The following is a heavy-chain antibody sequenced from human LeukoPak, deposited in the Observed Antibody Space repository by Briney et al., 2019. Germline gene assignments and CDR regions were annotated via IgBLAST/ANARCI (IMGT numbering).Heavy chain of an antibody. V-gene: IGHV1-8*03. CDR1: GYTFTSYG. CDR3: TRGWDDYGDY. CDR2: MNPNSGNT. D-gene: IGHD1-26*01. J-gene: IGHJ4*02. Sequence: ASVKVSCKASGYTFTSYGISWVRQAPGRGLEWMGWMNPNSGNTGYAQKFQGRVTITRNTSISTAYMELSSLRSEDTAVYYCTRGWDDYGDYWGQGTLVTVSS.